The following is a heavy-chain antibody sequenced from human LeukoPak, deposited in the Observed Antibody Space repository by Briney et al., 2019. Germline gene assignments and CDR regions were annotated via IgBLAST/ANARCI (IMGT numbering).Heavy chain of an antibody. CDR1: GYTFTGYY. CDR3: ARDGFDL. J-gene: IGHJ4*02. V-gene: IGHV1-2*02. Sequence: ASVKVSCKASGYTFTGYYIHWVRQAPGQGLEWMGWINPNSGATNYAQKFQGRVTMTRDMAFSTFYMELTRLRSDETAVYYCARDGFDLWGQGTLVTVSS. CDR2: INPNSGAT.